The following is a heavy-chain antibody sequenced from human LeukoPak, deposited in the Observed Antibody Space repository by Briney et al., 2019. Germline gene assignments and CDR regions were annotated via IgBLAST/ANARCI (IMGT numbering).Heavy chain of an antibody. D-gene: IGHD6-13*01. CDR1: GFTFSSYA. J-gene: IGHJ5*02. V-gene: IGHV3-33*01. CDR2: IWYDGSNK. CDR3: ARDPAGKYSSSWFDH. Sequence: GRSLRLSCTASGFTFSSYAMHWVRRAPGKGLEWVAVIWYDGSNKYYPDSVKGRFTISRDNSKNTLYLQMNSLRVEDTAVYYCARDPAGKYSSSWFDHWGQGTLVTVSS.